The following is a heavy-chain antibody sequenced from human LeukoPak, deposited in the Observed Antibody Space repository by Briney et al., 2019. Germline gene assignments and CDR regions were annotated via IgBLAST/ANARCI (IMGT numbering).Heavy chain of an antibody. CDR2: ITGSGSAI. D-gene: IGHD2-15*01. Sequence: GGSLRLSCAASGFTFNSDSLNWVRQAPGKGLEWISYITGSGSAIHYADSVKGRFAISRDNAKNSLFLQMDSLRAEDTAVYYCARDRRWSFDYWGQGILVTVSS. CDR3: ARDRRWSFDY. V-gene: IGHV3-48*01. J-gene: IGHJ4*02. CDR1: GFTFNSDS.